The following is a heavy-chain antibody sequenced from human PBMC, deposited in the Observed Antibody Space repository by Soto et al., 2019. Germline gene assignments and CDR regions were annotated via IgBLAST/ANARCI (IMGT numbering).Heavy chain of an antibody. CDR1: GFTFSDHY. J-gene: IGHJ4*02. CDR2: RRDKANSYTT. D-gene: IGHD4-4*01. CDR3: ARARPSSNRYFDY. Sequence: EVQLVESGGGLVQPGGSLRLSCAASGFTFSDHYMDWVRQAPGKGLEWVGRRRDKANSYTTEYAASVKGRFTISRDDLESSMYLQMNSLKTEDTAVYYCARARPSSNRYFDYWGQGTLVTVSS. V-gene: IGHV3-72*01.